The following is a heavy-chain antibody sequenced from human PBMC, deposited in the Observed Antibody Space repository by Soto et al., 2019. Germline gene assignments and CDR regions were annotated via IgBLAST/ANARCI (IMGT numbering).Heavy chain of an antibody. J-gene: IGHJ4*02. CDR3: ARWSSRWQLRCPFDY. Sequence: PSETLSLTCAVYGGSFSGYYWSWIRQPPGKGLEWIGEINHSGSTNYNPSLKSRVTISVDTSKNQFSLKLSSVTAADTAVYYCARWSSRWQLRCPFDYWGQGTLVTVSS. CDR1: GGSFSGYY. V-gene: IGHV4-34*01. CDR2: INHSGST. D-gene: IGHD2-2*01.